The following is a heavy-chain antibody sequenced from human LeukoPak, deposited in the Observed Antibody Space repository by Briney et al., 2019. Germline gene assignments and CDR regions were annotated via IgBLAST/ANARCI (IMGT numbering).Heavy chain of an antibody. J-gene: IGHJ4*02. D-gene: IGHD6-13*01. CDR1: GFTFSSYG. CDR3: AKGDLNSWGLSCY. V-gene: IGHV3-30*02. CDR2: IRYDGSNK. Sequence: PGGSLRLSCAASGFTFSSYGMHWVRQAPGKGLEWVAFIRYDGSNKYYADSVKGRFTISRDNSKNTLYLQMNSLRAEDTAVYYCAKGDLNSWGLSCYWGQGTLVTVSS.